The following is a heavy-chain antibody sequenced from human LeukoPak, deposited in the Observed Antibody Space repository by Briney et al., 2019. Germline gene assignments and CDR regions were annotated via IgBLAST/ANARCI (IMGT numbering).Heavy chain of an antibody. CDR3: ARAVVVVTNYYFDY. D-gene: IGHD3-22*01. CDR2: IYYSGST. Sequence: SETLSLTCTVSGGSISSYYWSWIRQPPGKGLEWIGYIYYSGSTNYNPSLKSRVTISVDTSKNQFPLKLSSVTAADTAVYYCARAVVVVTNYYFDYWGQGTLVTVSS. J-gene: IGHJ4*02. CDR1: GGSISSYY. V-gene: IGHV4-59*01.